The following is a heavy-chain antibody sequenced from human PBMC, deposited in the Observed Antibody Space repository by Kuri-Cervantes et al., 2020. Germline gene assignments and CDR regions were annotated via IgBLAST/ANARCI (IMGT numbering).Heavy chain of an antibody. Sequence: GESLKISCAASGFTFDDYGMSWVRQAPGKGLEWVSAINWNGKRTTYADSVKGRFTISRDNAKNSLYLQMHSLRAEDTALYYCARDGAQLELPYFFDSWGQGTLVTVSS. CDR1: GFTFDDYG. D-gene: IGHD1-1*01. V-gene: IGHV3-20*04. CDR2: INWNGKRT. CDR3: ARDGAQLELPYFFDS. J-gene: IGHJ4*02.